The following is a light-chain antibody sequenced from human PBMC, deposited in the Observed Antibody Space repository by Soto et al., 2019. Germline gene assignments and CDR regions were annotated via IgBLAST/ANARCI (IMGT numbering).Light chain of an antibody. CDR1: QSISSW. CDR2: DAT. CDR3: QQYNSYSQAT. V-gene: IGKV1-5*01. J-gene: IGKJ1*01. Sequence: DIQMTQSPSTLSASVGDRVTITCRASQSISSWLAWYQQKPGKAPKLLIYDATSLESGVRSRFSGSGSGTEFTLTISSLQPDDFATYYCQQYNSYSQATFGQGTKVEIK.